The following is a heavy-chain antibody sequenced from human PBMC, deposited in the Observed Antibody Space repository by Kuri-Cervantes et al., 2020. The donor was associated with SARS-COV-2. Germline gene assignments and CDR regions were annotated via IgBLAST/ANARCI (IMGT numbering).Heavy chain of an antibody. D-gene: IGHD3-10*01. V-gene: IGHV3-19*01. CDR1: GFTFSSYG. CDR2: VSWNGSRT. J-gene: IGHJ6*03. Sequence: GGSLRLSCAASGFTFSSYGMNWVRQAPGKGLEWVSGVSWNGSRTHYADSVKGRFIISRDNSRNFLYLHMNSLRGDDTAVYYCARVAGEGPIYYYYMDVWGKGTTVTVSS. CDR3: ARVAGEGPIYYYYMDV.